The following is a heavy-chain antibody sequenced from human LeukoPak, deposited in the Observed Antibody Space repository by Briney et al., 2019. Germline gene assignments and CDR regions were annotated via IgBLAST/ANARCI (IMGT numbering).Heavy chain of an antibody. CDR3: ARELSVVAAAAPIGYYYGMDV. D-gene: IGHD6-13*01. CDR1: GFTFSSYG. V-gene: IGHV3-33*01. J-gene: IGHJ6*04. CDR2: IWYDGSSK. Sequence: QPGRSLRLSCAASGFTFSSYGMHWVRQAPGKGLEWVAVIWYDGSSKYYADSVRGRFTISRDNSKNTLYLQMNSLRAEDTAVYYCARELSVVAAAAPIGYYYGMDVWGKGTTVTVSS.